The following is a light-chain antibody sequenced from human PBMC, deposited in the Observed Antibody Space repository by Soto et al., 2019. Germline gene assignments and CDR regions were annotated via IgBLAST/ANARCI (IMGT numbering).Light chain of an antibody. Sequence: EVVLTQSPATLSLSPGERATLSCRASENVRTFVDWYQQKPGQAPRLLIYGASNRATGIPARFSGSGSGTDFTLTISDLEPEDFAVYYCQQHSHWPPWTFGHGTRVEI. CDR1: ENVRTF. V-gene: IGKV3-11*01. CDR3: QQHSHWPPWT. J-gene: IGKJ1*01. CDR2: GAS.